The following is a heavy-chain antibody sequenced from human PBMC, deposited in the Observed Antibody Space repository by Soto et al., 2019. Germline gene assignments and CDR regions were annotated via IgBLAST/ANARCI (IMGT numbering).Heavy chain of an antibody. CDR3: ARLLFGPSRGGMDV. V-gene: IGHV3-74*01. D-gene: IGHD3-9*01. CDR1: GSTFSSYW. CDR2: INSDGSST. J-gene: IGHJ6*02. Sequence: PGGSLRLSCAASGSTFSSYWMHWVRQAPGKGLVWVSRINSDGSSTSYADSVKGRFTISRDNAKNTLYLQMNSLRAEDTAVYYCARLLFGPSRGGMDVWGQGTTVTVSS.